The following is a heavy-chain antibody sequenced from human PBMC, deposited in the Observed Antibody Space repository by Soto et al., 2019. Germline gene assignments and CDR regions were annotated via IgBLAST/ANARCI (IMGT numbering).Heavy chain of an antibody. CDR2: IYYSGST. D-gene: IGHD2-2*01. V-gene: IGHV4-30-4*01. CDR3: ARDYPSDIVLVPAAVDV. J-gene: IGHJ6*02. CDR1: GGSISSGDYY. Sequence: QVQLQESGPGLVKPSQTLSLTCTVSGGSISSGDYYWSWIRQPPGKGLEWIGYIYYSGSTYYNPSLKSRVTISVDTSKNQFSLKLSSVTAADTAVYYCARDYPSDIVLVPAAVDVWGQGTTVTVSS.